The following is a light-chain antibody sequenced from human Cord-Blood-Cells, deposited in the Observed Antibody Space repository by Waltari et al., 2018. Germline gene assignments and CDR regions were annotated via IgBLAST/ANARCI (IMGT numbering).Light chain of an antibody. Sequence: DIQMTQYPSSLSASVGDRATITCQASQDISNYLNWYQQKPGKAPKLLIYDASNLETGVPSRFSGSGSGTDFTFTISSLQPEDIATYYCQQYDNLPLTFGGGTKVEIK. V-gene: IGKV1-33*01. CDR3: QQYDNLPLT. CDR2: DAS. J-gene: IGKJ4*01. CDR1: QDISNY.